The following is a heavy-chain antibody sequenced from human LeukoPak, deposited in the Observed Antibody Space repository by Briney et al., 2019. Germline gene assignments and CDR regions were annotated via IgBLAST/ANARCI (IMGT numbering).Heavy chain of an antibody. J-gene: IGHJ3*02. CDR1: SGSINTYY. V-gene: IGHV4-59*01. CDR2: IYYSGST. CDR3: AREGAVGVITLDDAFDI. D-gene: IGHD3-16*02. Sequence: PSETLSLTCTVSSGSINTYYWNWIRQPPGKGLEWIGRIYYSGSTNYNPSLKSRVTISVDTSKNQFSLKLNSVTAADTAVYYCAREGAVGVITLDDAFDIWGQGTLVTVSS.